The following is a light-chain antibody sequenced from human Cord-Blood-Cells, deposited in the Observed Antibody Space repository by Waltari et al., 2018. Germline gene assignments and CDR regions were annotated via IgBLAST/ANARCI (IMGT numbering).Light chain of an antibody. J-gene: IGKJ4*01. Sequence: DIQMTPSPSPLSASVGDRITITCRASQSISSYLNWYQQKPGKAPKLLIYAASSLQSGVPSRFSGSGSGTDFTLTISSLQPEDFATYYCQQSYSFTFGGGTKVEIK. CDR3: QQSYSFT. CDR2: AAS. CDR1: QSISSY. V-gene: IGKV1-39*01.